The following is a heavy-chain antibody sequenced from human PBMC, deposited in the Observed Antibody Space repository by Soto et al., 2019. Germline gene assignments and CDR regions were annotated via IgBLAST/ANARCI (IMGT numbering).Heavy chain of an antibody. D-gene: IGHD1-1*01. CDR3: AREMNESPNFDY. J-gene: IGHJ4*02. CDR1: GGTFSSYT. V-gene: IGHV1-69*04. Sequence: GASVKVSCKASGGTFSSYTISWVRQAPGQGLEWMGRIIPILGITNYAQKLQGRVTITTDKSTSTAYMELSSLRSDDTAVYYCAREMNESPNFDYWGQGTLVTVSS. CDR2: IIPILGIT.